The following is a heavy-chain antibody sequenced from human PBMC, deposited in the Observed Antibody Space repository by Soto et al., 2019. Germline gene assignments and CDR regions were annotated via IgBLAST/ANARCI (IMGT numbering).Heavy chain of an antibody. CDR1: GYTFTSYG. CDR2: ISAYNGNT. Sequence: QVQLVQSGAEVKKPGASVKVSCKASGYTFTSYGISWVRQAPGQGLEWMGWISAYNGNTNYAQKLQVRVTMTTDTSTSTAYMELRSLRSDDTAGYYCARAGDVLRVLEWSTTRSGWFDPWGQGTLVTVSS. J-gene: IGHJ5*02. CDR3: ARAGDVLRVLEWSTTRSGWFDP. D-gene: IGHD3-3*01. V-gene: IGHV1-18*04.